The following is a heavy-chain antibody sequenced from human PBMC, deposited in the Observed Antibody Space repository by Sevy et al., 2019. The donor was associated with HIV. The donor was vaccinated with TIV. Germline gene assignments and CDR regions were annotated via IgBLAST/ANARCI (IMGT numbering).Heavy chain of an antibody. CDR1: GFTFSNFA. CDR3: ARGKSGYGYALNY. Sequence: GGSLRLSCAASGFTFSNFAMHWVRQAPGKGLEGVSVIYSDETTYHADSVKDRFTISRDNSKNMLYLQMSSLRAEDTAIYYCARGKSGYGYALNYWGQGTLVTVSS. D-gene: IGHD5-18*01. J-gene: IGHJ4*02. CDR2: IYSDETT. V-gene: IGHV3-66*01.